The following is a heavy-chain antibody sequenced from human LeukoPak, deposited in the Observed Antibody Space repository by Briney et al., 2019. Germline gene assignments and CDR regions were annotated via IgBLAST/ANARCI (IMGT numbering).Heavy chain of an antibody. J-gene: IGHJ6*03. V-gene: IGHV3-30*04. D-gene: IGHD2-21*02. CDR1: GFTFSTYA. Sequence: GGSLRLSCAASGFTFSTYAMTWVRQAPGKGLEWVAVISYDGSNKYYADSVKGRFTISRDNSKNTLYLQMNSLRAEDTAVYYCARGGGDPSKYYYYYMDVWGKGTTVTVSS. CDR3: ARGGGDPSKYYYYYMDV. CDR2: ISYDGSNK.